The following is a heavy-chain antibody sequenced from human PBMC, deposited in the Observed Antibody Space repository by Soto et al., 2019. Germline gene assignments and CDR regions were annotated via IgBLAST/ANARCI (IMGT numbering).Heavy chain of an antibody. CDR3: ARDRASIAVAGTIYYYYGMDV. Sequence: ASVQVSCKASGYTFTGYYMHWVRQAPGQGLEWMGWINPNSGGTNYAQKFQGWVTMTRDTSISTAYMELSRLRSDDTAVYYCARDRASIAVAGTIYYYYGMDVWGQGTTVTVSS. CDR2: INPNSGGT. CDR1: GYTFTGYY. J-gene: IGHJ6*02. V-gene: IGHV1-2*04. D-gene: IGHD6-19*01.